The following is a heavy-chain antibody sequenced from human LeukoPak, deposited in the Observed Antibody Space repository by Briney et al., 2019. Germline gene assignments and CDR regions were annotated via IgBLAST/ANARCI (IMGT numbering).Heavy chain of an antibody. CDR2: INHSGST. D-gene: IGHD3-22*01. J-gene: IGHJ4*02. CDR3: AIRSPHYYDSSGPCFIDY. V-gene: IGHV4-34*01. CDR1: GGSFSGYY. Sequence: SETLSLTCAVYGGSFSGYYWSWIRQPPGKGLEWIGEINHSGSTNYNPSLKSRVTISVDTSKNQFSLKLSSVTAADTAVYYCAIRSPHYYDSSGPCFIDYWGQGTLVTVSS.